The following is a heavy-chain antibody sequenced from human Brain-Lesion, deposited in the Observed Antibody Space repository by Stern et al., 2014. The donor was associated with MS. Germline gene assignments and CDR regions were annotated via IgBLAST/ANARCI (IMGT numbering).Heavy chain of an antibody. Sequence: QVQLVQSGPGLVKPSQTLSLTCTVSGGSVGSGSYDWSWIRQPAGKGLEWIGRIYTTGSTYYNPSLKSRVSISIDTFQNQFSLKLTSVTAADTAVYYCARDKEDTNMAFRYFDNWGQGTLVTVSS. CDR1: GGSVGSGSYD. D-gene: IGHD5-18*01. CDR3: ARDKEDTNMAFRYFDN. CDR2: IYTTGST. J-gene: IGHJ4*02. V-gene: IGHV4-61*02.